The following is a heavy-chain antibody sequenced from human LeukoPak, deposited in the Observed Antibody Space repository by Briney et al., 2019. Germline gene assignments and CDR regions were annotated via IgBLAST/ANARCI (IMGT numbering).Heavy chain of an antibody. CDR1: GGSICSYY. D-gene: IGHD1-1*01. Sequence: SETLSLTCTVSGGSICSYYWSWIRQPPGKGLEWIGYIYYSGSTNYNPSLKSRVTISVDTSKNQFSLKLSSVTAADTAVYYCAITTGTGFDYWGQGTLVTVSS. J-gene: IGHJ4*02. CDR3: AITTGTGFDY. CDR2: IYYSGST. V-gene: IGHV4-59*01.